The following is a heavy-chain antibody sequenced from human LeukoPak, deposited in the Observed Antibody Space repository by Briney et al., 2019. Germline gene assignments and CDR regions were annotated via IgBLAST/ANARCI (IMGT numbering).Heavy chain of an antibody. CDR3: ARRLWSGSYYDY. J-gene: IGHJ4*02. V-gene: IGHV4-39*01. CDR2: IYYSGST. CDR1: GGSISSSTYY. Sequence: PSATLSLTCSVSGGSISSSTYYWDWIRQPPGKGLEWIGSIYYSGSTYYNPSLKSRVTISVDTSKNQFSLKLSSVSAADTAVYYCARRLWSGSYYDYWGQGTLVTVSS. D-gene: IGHD1-26*01.